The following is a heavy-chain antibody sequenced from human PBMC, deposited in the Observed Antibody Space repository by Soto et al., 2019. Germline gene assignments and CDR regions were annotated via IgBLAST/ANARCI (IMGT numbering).Heavy chain of an antibody. D-gene: IGHD3-10*01. J-gene: IGHJ6*02. CDR3: VRAGGGSAAYYYGMDV. V-gene: IGHV3-66*01. CDR2: IYSGGST. Sequence: EVQLVESGGGLVQPGGSLRLSCAASGFSVSSNYMSWVRQAPGKGLEWVSSIYSGGSTYYADSVKGRFTFSRDNSKNTLYLQMNSLRAEDTAVYYCVRAGGGSAAYYYGMDVWGQGTTVTVSS. CDR1: GFSVSSNY.